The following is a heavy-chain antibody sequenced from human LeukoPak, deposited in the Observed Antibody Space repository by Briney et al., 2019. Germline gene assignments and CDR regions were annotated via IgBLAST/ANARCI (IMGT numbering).Heavy chain of an antibody. CDR1: GFTFSSYA. CDR2: ISYDGSNK. V-gene: IGHV3-30-3*01. CDR3: ARTRQQWQVLDY. D-gene: IGHD6-19*01. J-gene: IGHJ4*02. Sequence: GGSLRLSCAASGFTFSSYAMHWVRQAPGKGLEWVAVISYDGSNKYYADSVKGRFTISRDNSKNMVFLQMNSIISEDTAVYYCARTRQQWQVLDYWGQGTLVTVSS.